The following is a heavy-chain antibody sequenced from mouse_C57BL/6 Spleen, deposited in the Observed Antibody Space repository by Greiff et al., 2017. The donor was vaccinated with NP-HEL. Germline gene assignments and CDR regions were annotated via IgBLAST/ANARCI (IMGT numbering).Heavy chain of an antibody. D-gene: IGHD2-10*01. CDR2: IYPGDGDT. J-gene: IGHJ1*03. Sequence: VKLQESGPELVKPGASVKISCKASGYAFSSSWMNWVKQRPGKGLEWIGRIYPGDGDTNYNGKFKGKATLTADKSSSTAYMQLSSLTSEDSAVYFCARTYYGNYGYFDVWGTGTTVTVSS. CDR1: GYAFSSSW. CDR3: ARTYYGNYGYFDV. V-gene: IGHV1-82*01.